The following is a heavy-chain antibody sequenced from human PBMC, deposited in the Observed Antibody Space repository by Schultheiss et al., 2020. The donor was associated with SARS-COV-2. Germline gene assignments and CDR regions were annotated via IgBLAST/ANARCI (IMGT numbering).Heavy chain of an antibody. Sequence: GGSLRLSCKGSGYSFTSYWIAWVRQMPGKGLEWMGIIYPGDSNTRYSPSFQGQVTISADKSISTAYLQWSSLKASDTAMYYCARLRGMNSFDYWGQGTLVTVSS. CDR1: GYSFTSYW. V-gene: IGHV5-51*01. J-gene: IGHJ4*02. CDR3: ARLRGMNSFDY. D-gene: IGHD1-26*01. CDR2: IYPGDSNT.